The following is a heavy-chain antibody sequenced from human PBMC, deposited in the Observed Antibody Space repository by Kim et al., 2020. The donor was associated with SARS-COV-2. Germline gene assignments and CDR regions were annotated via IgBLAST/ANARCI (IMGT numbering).Heavy chain of an antibody. V-gene: IGHV5-51*01. CDR2: IYPGGSDT. CDR3: ARPILGYCSGGICYGDAFDY. D-gene: IGHD2-15*01. CDR1: GYSFTNYW. Sequence: GESLKISCKGSGYSFTNYWIGWVRQMPGKGLEWMGIIYPGGSDTRYSPSFQGQVTFSADKSISTAYLQWSSLKASDTAMYYCARPILGYCSGGICYGDAFDYWGQGTMVTVSS. J-gene: IGHJ3*01.